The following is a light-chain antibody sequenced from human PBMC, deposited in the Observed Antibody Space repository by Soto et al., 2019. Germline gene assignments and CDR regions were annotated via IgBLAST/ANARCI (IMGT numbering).Light chain of an antibody. V-gene: IGKV3-20*01. CDR2: GAS. J-gene: IGKJ4*01. CDR3: HQYDSSPLS. CDR1: QSVSSSY. Sequence: EIVLTQSPGTLSLSPGERATLSCRASQSVSSSYLAWYQQKPGQAPRLLIYGASSRATGIPDGFSGSGSGTDFTLTISRLDPEEFAVYYCHQYDSSPLSFGGGTKVEIK.